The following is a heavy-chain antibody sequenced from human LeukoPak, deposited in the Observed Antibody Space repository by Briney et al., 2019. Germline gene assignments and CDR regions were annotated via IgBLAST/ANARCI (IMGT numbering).Heavy chain of an antibody. CDR3: ARDFPRYSYGYVRWFDP. CDR1: GFTFSSYS. J-gene: IGHJ5*02. Sequence: GGSLRLSCAASGFTFSSYSMNWVRQAPGKGLEWVSSISSSSSYIYYADSVKGRFTISRDNAKNSLYLQMNSLRAEDTAVYYCARDFPRYSYGYVRWFDPWGQGTLVTVSS. CDR2: ISSSSSYI. D-gene: IGHD5-18*01. V-gene: IGHV3-21*04.